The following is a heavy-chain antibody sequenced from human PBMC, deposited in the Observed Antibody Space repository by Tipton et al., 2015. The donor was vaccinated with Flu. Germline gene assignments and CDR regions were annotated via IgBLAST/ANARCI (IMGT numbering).Heavy chain of an antibody. CDR3: ARSPSYSGSGIYPYYFDD. D-gene: IGHD3-10*01. J-gene: IGHJ4*02. Sequence: TLSLTCTVSGGSFNSHYWTWIRQRPGKGLEWIGYIFYTGDTNYNPSLLSRVTISQDTSKNQFSLKLNSVTAEDTAVYYCARSPSYSGSGIYPYYFDDWGQGTLVTVSS. V-gene: IGHV4-59*08. CDR2: IFYTGDT. CDR1: GGSFNSHY.